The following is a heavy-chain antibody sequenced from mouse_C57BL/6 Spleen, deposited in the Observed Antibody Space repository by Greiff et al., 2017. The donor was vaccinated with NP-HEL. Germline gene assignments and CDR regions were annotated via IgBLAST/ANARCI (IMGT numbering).Heavy chain of an antibody. Sequence: VQLKESGGGLVQPGGSLKLSCAASGFTFSDYGMAWVRQAPRKGPEWVAFISNLAYSIYYADTVTGRFTISRENAKNTLYLEMSSLRSEDTAMYYCARQGDGYYPFAYWGQGTLVTVSA. CDR2: ISNLAYSI. V-gene: IGHV5-15*01. D-gene: IGHD2-3*01. CDR3: ARQGDGYYPFAY. J-gene: IGHJ3*01. CDR1: GFTFSDYG.